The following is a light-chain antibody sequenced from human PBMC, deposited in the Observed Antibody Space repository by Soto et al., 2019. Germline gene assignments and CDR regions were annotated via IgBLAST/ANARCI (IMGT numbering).Light chain of an antibody. CDR2: DAS. J-gene: IGKJ5*01. Sequence: EIVLTQSPGTLSLSPGERATLSCRASQSVASGHLAWYQQTPGQAPRLLVSDASSRATGIPDRFSGSASGTDFTLTISRLEPEDSAMYYCQQYGTAPITFGQGTRL. CDR3: QQYGTAPIT. V-gene: IGKV3-20*01. CDR1: QSVASGH.